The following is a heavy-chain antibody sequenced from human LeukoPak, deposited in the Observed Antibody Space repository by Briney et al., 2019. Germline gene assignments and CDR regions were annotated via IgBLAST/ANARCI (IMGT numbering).Heavy chain of an antibody. D-gene: IGHD3-10*01. CDR2: IYTSGST. J-gene: IGHJ4*02. CDR1: RGSNSSYY. Sequence: SETLSLTCTVSRGSNSSYYWSWIRQPAGKGLEWIGRIYTSGSTNYNPSLKSRVTMSVDTSKNQFSLKLSSVTAADTAVYYCARHFARALGGPFDYWGQGTQVTVPS. V-gene: IGHV4-4*07. CDR3: ARHFARALGGPFDY.